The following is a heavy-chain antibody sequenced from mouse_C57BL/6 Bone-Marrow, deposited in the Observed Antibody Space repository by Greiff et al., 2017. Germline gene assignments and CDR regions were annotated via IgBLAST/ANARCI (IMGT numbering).Heavy chain of an antibody. CDR1: GFSLTSYG. D-gene: IGHD1-1*02. J-gene: IGHJ4*01. Sequence: QVQLKESGPGLVAPSQSLSITCTVSGFSLTSYGVDWVRQPPGKGLEWLGVIWGGGSTNYNSALMSRQSISKDNSKNQVFLRMISLQTDDTAMYYFSKRVGCYEDYAMDYWGQGTSVTVSS. V-gene: IGHV2-9*01. CDR3: SKRVGCYEDYAMDY. CDR2: IWGGGST.